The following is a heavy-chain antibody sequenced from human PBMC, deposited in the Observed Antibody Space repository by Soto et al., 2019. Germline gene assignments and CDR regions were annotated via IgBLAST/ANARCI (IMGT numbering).Heavy chain of an antibody. CDR1: GSTFSSNN. D-gene: IGHD6-19*01. V-gene: IGHV3-53*04. J-gene: IGHJ3*02. Sequence: EVQLVESGGGLVQPGGSWSLSCAASGSTFSSNNMSWARRPQGKGLGWASVIYGGGSTYYADSVKGRFTISRHNSKNTLYLQMNSLRAEDTAVYYCARDRGDIAVAGDDAFDIWGQGTMVTVSS. CDR2: IYGGGST. CDR3: ARDRGDIAVAGDDAFDI.